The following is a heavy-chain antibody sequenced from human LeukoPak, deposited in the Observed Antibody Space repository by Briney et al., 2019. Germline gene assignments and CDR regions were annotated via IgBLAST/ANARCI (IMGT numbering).Heavy chain of an antibody. J-gene: IGHJ4*02. CDR3: AIEYYYDSSGPRGY. CDR2: IYSGGST. D-gene: IGHD3-22*01. V-gene: IGHV3-66*01. Sequence: GGSLRLSCAASGFTVSSNYMSWVRQAPGKGLEWVSVIYSGGSTYYADSVKGRFTISRDNSKNTLYLQMSSLRAEDTAVYYCAIEYYYDSSGPRGYWGQGTLVTVSS. CDR1: GFTVSSNY.